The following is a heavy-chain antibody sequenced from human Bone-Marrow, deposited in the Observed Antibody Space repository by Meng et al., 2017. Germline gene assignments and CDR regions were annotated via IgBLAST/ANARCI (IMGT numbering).Heavy chain of an antibody. D-gene: IGHD3-10*01. V-gene: IGHV4-34*01. Sequence: GSLRLSCALYGGSLSSYYWSWIRQPPGKGLEWIGEISRGGTTNYNPSLKNRVTISVDTSKNQFSLKLSSLTAADTAVYYCARGDLIERYYVVFTMSVFDIWGQGTMVTVSS. CDR3: ARGDLIERYYVVFTMSVFDI. J-gene: IGHJ3*02. CDR2: ISRGGTT. CDR1: GGSLSSYY.